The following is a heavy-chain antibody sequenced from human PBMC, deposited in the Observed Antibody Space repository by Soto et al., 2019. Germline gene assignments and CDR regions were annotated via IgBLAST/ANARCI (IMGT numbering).Heavy chain of an antibody. Sequence: EVQLVESGGGLVQPGGSLRLSCAASGLTFSSYSRNWVRQAPGKGLEWVSYISSSSSTIYYADSVKGRFTISRDNAKNSLYLQMNSLRDEDTAVYYCARVPSGVWNWFDPWGQGTLVTVSS. CDR3: ARVPSGVWNWFDP. CDR1: GLTFSSYS. CDR2: ISSSSSTI. D-gene: IGHD2-8*01. J-gene: IGHJ5*02. V-gene: IGHV3-48*02.